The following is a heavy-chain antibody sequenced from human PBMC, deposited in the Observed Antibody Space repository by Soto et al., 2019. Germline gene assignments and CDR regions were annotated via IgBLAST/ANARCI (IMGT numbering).Heavy chain of an antibody. D-gene: IGHD3-22*01. V-gene: IGHV3-30-3*01. Sequence: GGALRLACGAPGFTFGVYALHWVRQAPGKGLEWVAVMSPNGNNQYYADSVKGRFTISRDTSKSTLYLQMTSLRPDDTAVYYCATGANFYYDTSRYWGQGTLVTVSS. J-gene: IGHJ1*01. CDR2: MSPNGNNQ. CDR1: GFTFGVYA. CDR3: ATGANFYYDTSRY.